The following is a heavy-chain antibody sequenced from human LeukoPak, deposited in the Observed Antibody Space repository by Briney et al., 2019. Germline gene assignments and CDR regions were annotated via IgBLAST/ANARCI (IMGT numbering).Heavy chain of an antibody. D-gene: IGHD6-6*01. CDR3: ARDRDSSSPGCYFDY. Sequence: GGSLRLSCAATGFTLSGHSMNWVRQAPGKGLDWVSSISPTSAYIYYQDSVKGRFTISRDNSKNTLYLQMNSLRAEDTAVYYCARDRDSSSPGCYFDYWGQGTLVTVSS. V-gene: IGHV3-21*01. CDR1: GFTLSGHS. J-gene: IGHJ4*02. CDR2: ISPTSAYI.